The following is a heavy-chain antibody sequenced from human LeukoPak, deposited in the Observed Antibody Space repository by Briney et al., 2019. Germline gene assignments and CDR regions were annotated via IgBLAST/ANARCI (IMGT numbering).Heavy chain of an antibody. CDR2: ISSSSSYI. CDR3: ASQIRVDAFDI. J-gene: IGHJ3*02. D-gene: IGHD6-13*01. V-gene: IGHV3-21*01. Sequence: GGSLRLSCAASGFTFSSYSMNWVRQAPGKGLEWASSISSSSSYIYYADSVKGRFTISRDNAKNSLYLQMNSLRAEDTAVYYCASQIRVDAFDIWGQGTMVTVSS. CDR1: GFTFSSYS.